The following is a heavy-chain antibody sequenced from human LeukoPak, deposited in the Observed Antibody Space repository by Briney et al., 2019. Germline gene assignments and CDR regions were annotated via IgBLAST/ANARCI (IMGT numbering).Heavy chain of an antibody. V-gene: IGHV3-48*04. J-gene: IGHJ4*02. CDR1: GFIFTSYS. Sequence: GGSLRLSCAASGFIFTSYSMNWVRQAPGKGLEWVSYISRSSTTFYYADSVKGRFTISRDNANNSLYLQMNNLRVEDTAVYYCAGRGSSSWSRSFAFDYWGQGTLVTVSS. D-gene: IGHD6-13*01. CDR3: AGRGSSSWSRSFAFDY. CDR2: ISRSSTTF.